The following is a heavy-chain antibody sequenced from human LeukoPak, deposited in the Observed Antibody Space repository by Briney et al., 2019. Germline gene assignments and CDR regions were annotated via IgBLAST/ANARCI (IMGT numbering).Heavy chain of an antibody. J-gene: IGHJ4*02. CDR2: INAGNGNT. D-gene: IGHD6-19*01. V-gene: IGHV1-3*01. CDR1: GYTFTSYA. Sequence: ASVKVSCKASGYTFTSYAMHWVRQAPGQRLEWMGWINAGNGNTKYSQKFQGRVTITRDTSASTAYMELSSLKASDTAMYYCARRSVAGLDYWGQGTLVTVSS. CDR3: ARRSVAGLDY.